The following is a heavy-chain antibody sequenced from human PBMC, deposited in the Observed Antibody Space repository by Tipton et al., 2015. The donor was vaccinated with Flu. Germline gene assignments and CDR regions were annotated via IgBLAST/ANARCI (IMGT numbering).Heavy chain of an antibody. CDR1: GGSISSYY. CDR3: ARVSSSSSWSQDWYFDL. J-gene: IGHJ2*01. D-gene: IGHD6-13*01. V-gene: IGHV4-59*01. CDR2: IYYSGST. Sequence: TLSLTCTVSGGSISSYYWSWIRQPPGKGLEWIGYIYYSGSTNYNPSLKSRVTISVDTSKNQFSLKLSSVTAADTAVYYCARVSSSSSWSQDWYFDLWGRGPLVSVSS.